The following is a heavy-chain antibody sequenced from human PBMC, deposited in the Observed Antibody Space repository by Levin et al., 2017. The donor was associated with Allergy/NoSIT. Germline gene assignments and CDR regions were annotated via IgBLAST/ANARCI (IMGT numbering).Heavy chain of an antibody. Sequence: LSLTCAASGFRFGDFAMAWVRQAPGKGLEWVSVITGTGGNTYYGDSVKGRFTVSRDNSKNTLYLELNSLRAEDTAIYYCAKKQGGTTGFSFDVWGQGTMVTVSS. J-gene: IGHJ3*01. CDR3: AKKQGGTTGFSFDV. D-gene: IGHD1-14*01. V-gene: IGHV3-23*01. CDR1: GFRFGDFA. CDR2: ITGTGGNT.